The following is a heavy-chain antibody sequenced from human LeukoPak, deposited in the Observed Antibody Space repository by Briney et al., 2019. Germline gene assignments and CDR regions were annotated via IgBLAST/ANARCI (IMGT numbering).Heavy chain of an antibody. CDR2: ISYDGSNK. CDR1: GFTFNSYA. V-gene: IGHV3-30-3*01. CDR3: ARVGY. Sequence: GGSLRLSCAASGFTFNSYAMHWVRQAPGKGLEWVAVISYDGSNKYYADSVKGRFTISRDNSKNTLYLQMNSLRAEDTAVYYCARVGYWGQGTLVTVSS. J-gene: IGHJ4*02.